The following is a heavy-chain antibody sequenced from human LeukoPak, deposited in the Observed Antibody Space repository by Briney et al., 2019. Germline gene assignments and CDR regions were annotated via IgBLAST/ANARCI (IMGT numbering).Heavy chain of an antibody. D-gene: IGHD6-13*01. V-gene: IGHV1-18*01. CDR1: GYTLTIYG. Sequence: ASVKVSCKASGYTLTIYGISWVRQAPGQGLEWMGWISTYNGNTNYAQKLQGRVTMTTDTSTSTAYMELRSLRSDDTAVYYCARENRQQQLVRGYFDYWGQGTLVTVSS. CDR3: ARENRQQQLVRGYFDY. J-gene: IGHJ4*02. CDR2: ISTYNGNT.